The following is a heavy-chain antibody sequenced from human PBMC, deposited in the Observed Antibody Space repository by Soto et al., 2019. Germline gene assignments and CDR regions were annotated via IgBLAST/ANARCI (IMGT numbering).Heavy chain of an antibody. D-gene: IGHD3-10*01. Sequence: QVQLVQSGAEVKKPGSSVKVSCKASGGTFNSYAISWVRQAPGQGLEWMGGIIPIFGTAKYAQKFQGRVAINADESTSAAYMEPRSLRSEDTAVYYCALWGFRDGNNSRYNYYVMDVWGQGTTVTVSS. V-gene: IGHV1-69*01. J-gene: IGHJ6*02. CDR1: GGTFNSYA. CDR2: IIPIFGTA. CDR3: ALWGFRDGNNSRYNYYVMDV.